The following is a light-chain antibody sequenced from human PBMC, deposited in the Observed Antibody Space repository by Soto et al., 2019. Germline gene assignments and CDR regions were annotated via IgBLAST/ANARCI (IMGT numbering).Light chain of an antibody. Sequence: QPVLTQPPSVSGAPGQRVTIPCTGSSSNIGAGYDVHWYQQLPGTAPKVLIYGNSDRPSGVPDRFTGSKSGTSASLGITGLQTEDEADYYCQSYDSSLSGWVFGGGTKLTVL. CDR3: QSYDSSLSGWV. J-gene: IGLJ3*02. CDR1: SSNIGAGYD. V-gene: IGLV1-40*01. CDR2: GNS.